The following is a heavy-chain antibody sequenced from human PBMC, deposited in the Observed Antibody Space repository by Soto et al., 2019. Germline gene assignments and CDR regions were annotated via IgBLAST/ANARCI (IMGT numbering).Heavy chain of an antibody. CDR3: TRLAEWECYDGMDV. D-gene: IGHD2-2*01. J-gene: IGHJ6*02. CDR2: IRSKADNYAT. V-gene: IGHV3-73*02. Sequence: EVQLVESGGGLVQPGGSLKLSCAVSGFTFSVSAIHWVRQASGKGLEWVGRIRSKADNYATAYVASVKGRFSISRDDSRKTAYLQMSSLSPEDTAVYYCTRLAEWECYDGMDVWGQGNTVTVSS. CDR1: GFTFSVSA.